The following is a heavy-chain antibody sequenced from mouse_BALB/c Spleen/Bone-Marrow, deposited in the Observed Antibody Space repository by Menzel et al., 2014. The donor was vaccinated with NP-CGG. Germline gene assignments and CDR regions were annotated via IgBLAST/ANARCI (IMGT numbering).Heavy chain of an antibody. CDR2: INPSTGYT. D-gene: IGHD1-2*01. J-gene: IGHJ4*01. Sequence: VQLVESGAELAKPGASVTMSCKASGYTFTSYCMHWVKQRPGQALEWIGYINPSTGYTEYNLKFKDKATLTADKSSSTAYIQLSSLTSEDSAVYYCASPYGYEDYAAMDYWGQGTSVTVSS. V-gene: IGHV1-7*01. CDR3: ASPYGYEDYAAMDY. CDR1: GYTFTSYC.